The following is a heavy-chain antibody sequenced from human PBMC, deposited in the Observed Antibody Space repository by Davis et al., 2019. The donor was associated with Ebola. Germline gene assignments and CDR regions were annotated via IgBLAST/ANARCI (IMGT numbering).Heavy chain of an antibody. CDR3: AKDSSSSGYYYYGMDV. CDR1: GFTLDDYA. CDR2: ISWNSGSI. J-gene: IGHJ6*02. D-gene: IGHD6-6*01. V-gene: IGHV3-9*01. Sequence: SLMISCDASGFTLDDYALHWVRQAPGKGLEWVSVISWNSGSIGYEDSVKGRFTISRDNSKNSLYLQMNSLRAEETALYYCAKDSSSSGYYYYGMDVWGQGITVTVSS.